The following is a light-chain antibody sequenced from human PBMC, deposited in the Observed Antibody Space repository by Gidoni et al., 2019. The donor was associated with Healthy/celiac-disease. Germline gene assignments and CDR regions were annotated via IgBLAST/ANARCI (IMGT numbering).Light chain of an antibody. CDR2: AAS. J-gene: IGKJ1*01. Sequence: DIQMTQSPSSLSASVGDRVTITCRASQIISSYLNWYQQKPGKAPKLLIDAASSLQSGVPSRFSGSGSGTDFTLTISSLQPEDFATYYCQQSYSTPRTFGQGTKVEIK. CDR3: QQSYSTPRT. V-gene: IGKV1-39*01. CDR1: QIISSY.